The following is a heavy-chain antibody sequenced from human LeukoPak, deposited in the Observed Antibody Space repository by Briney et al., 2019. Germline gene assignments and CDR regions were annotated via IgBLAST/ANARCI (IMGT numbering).Heavy chain of an antibody. J-gene: IGHJ4*02. V-gene: IGHV3-48*03. CDR2: ISSSGSTI. D-gene: IGHD5-18*01. CDR1: GFTFSSYE. CDR3: ARDDSYGLDY. Sequence: GGSLRLSCAASGFTFSSYEMNWVRQAPGEGLEWVSYISSSGSTIYYADSVKGRFTISRDNAKNSLYLQMNSLRAEDTAVYYCARDDSYGLDYWGQGTLVTVSS.